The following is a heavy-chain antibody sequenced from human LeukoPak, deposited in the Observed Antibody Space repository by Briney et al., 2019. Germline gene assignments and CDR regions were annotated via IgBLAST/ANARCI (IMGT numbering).Heavy chain of an antibody. Sequence: GGSLRLSCEASGFTFSISIMHWVRQAPGKGLEYVSTTNSNGRSTNYANSVKDRFTVSRDNSKNTLYLQMGSLRGEDTAVYYCARGDQLLFDAFDIWGQGTMVAVSS. CDR2: TNSNGRST. CDR1: GFTFSISI. J-gene: IGHJ3*02. CDR3: ARGDQLLFDAFDI. D-gene: IGHD2-2*01. V-gene: IGHV3-64*01.